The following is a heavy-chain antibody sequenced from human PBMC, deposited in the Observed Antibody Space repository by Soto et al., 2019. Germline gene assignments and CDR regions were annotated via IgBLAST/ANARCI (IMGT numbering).Heavy chain of an antibody. D-gene: IGHD2-15*01. CDR2: IIPVYGTP. Sequence: QVQLEQSGAEVKKPGSSLKVSCKATGGTFSNYAISWVRQAPGQGLEWMAGIIPVYGTPNYAQRFQDRVTIIADESTTTAYMEVHSLRSEYTAIYYCSIVTAYGMDVWGPGTTVIVSS. CDR3: SIVTAYGMDV. J-gene: IGHJ6*02. CDR1: GGTFSNYA. V-gene: IGHV1-69*01.